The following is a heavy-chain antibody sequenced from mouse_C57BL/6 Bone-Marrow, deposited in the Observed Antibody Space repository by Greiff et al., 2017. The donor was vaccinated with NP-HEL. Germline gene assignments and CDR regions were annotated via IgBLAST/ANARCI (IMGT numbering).Heavy chain of an antibody. Sequence: VKVVESGPGLVAPSQSLSITCTVSGFSLTSYGVHWVRQPPGKGLEWLVVIWSDGSTTYNSALKSRLSISKDNSKSQVFLKMNSLQTDDTAMYYCARPPPGYYGSSLVAYWGQGTLVTVSA. CDR1: GFSLTSYG. CDR2: IWSDGST. J-gene: IGHJ3*01. V-gene: IGHV2-6*03. CDR3: ARPPPGYYGSSLVAY. D-gene: IGHD1-1*01.